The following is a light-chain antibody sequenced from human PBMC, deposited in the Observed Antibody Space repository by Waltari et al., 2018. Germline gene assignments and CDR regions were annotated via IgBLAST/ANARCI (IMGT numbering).Light chain of an antibody. CDR1: QSLVHRDGNTH. Sequence: DVVMTQSPLSLPVTLGQAASISCKSSQSLVHRDGNTHLNWFQQRPGQSPRRLIYRVFNRDSGVPDRFSGSGSGTDFTLKISRVEAEDVGVYYCMQGTHWPYTFGRGDQAGHQT. J-gene: IGKJ2*01. V-gene: IGKV2-30*02. CDR3: MQGTHWPYT. CDR2: RVF.